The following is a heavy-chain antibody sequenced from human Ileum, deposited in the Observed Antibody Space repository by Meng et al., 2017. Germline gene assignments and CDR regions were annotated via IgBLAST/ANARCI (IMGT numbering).Heavy chain of an antibody. CDR1: GGSISSGGYN. CDR2: IYYSGST. Sequence: QAQLQESGQGLVKPFQTLSPTCIAAGGSISSGGYNWSWIRQHPGKGLEWTGYIYYSGSTYYNPSLKSRVTISVDTSKNQFSLKLSSVTAADTAVYYCARGGPTYVDYWGQGTLVTVSS. D-gene: IGHD3-16*01. J-gene: IGHJ4*02. CDR3: ARGGPTYVDY. V-gene: IGHV4-31*03.